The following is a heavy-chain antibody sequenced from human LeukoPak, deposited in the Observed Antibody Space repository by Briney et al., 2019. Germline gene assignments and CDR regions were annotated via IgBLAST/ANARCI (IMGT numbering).Heavy chain of an antibody. CDR1: GGSISTSSYY. CDR3: ARHSPLGDLSXRAFDV. CDR2: IFYSGSI. Sequence: SETLSLTCTVSGGSISTSSYYWGWIRQPPGRGLEWIGSIFYSGSIYYNPSLKSRVTMSVDTSKNQVSLKLKSVTAADTAVYYCARHSPLGDLSXRAFDVWGQGTMVTVSS. D-gene: IGHD3-16*02. V-gene: IGHV4-39*01. J-gene: IGHJ3*01.